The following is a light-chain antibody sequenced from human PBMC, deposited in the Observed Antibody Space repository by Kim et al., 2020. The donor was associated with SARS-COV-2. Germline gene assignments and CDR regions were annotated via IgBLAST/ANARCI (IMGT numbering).Light chain of an antibody. CDR2: GAS. CDR3: QQYGISSWT. CDR1: QSVSYNY. J-gene: IGKJ1*01. Sequence: EFLLTQSPGTLSLSPGERATLSCRASQSVSYNYVAWYQQKPGQAPRLLIYGASTRATGIPDRFSGSGSGTDFTLTITRLEPEDFAVYYCQQYGISSWTFGQGTKADIK. V-gene: IGKV3-20*01.